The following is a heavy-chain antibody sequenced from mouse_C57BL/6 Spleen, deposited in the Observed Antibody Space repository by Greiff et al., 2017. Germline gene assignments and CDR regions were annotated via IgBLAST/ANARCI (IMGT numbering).Heavy chain of an antibody. V-gene: IGHV1-4*01. CDR2: INPSSGYT. Sequence: QVQLQQSGAELARPGASVKMSCKASGYTFTSYTMHWVKQRPGQGLEWIGYINPSSGYTKYNQKFKDKATLTADKSSSTAYMQLSSLTSEDSAVYYCARRGNYGSSYWYFDVWGTGTTVTVSS. J-gene: IGHJ1*03. CDR1: GYTFTSYT. D-gene: IGHD1-1*01. CDR3: ARRGNYGSSYWYFDV.